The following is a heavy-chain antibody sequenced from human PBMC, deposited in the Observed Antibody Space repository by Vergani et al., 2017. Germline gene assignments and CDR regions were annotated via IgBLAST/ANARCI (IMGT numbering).Heavy chain of an antibody. V-gene: IGHV4-39*01. CDR2: IYYSGST. J-gene: IGHJ3*02. CDR3: ARFGCSSTSCYSGDAFDI. D-gene: IGHD2-2*02. Sequence: QLQLQESGPGLVKPSETLSLTCTVSGGSISSSSYYWGWIRQPPGKGLEWIGSIYYSGSTYYNPSLKSRVTISVDTSKNQFSLKLSSVTAADTAVYYCARFGCSSTSCYSGDAFDIWGQGTLVTVSS. CDR1: GGSISSSSYY.